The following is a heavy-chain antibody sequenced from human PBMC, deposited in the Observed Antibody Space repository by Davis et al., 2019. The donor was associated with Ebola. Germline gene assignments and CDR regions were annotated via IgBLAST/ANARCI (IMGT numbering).Heavy chain of an antibody. CDR2: IKQDASEI. CDR3: ATVRYDLGQAY. D-gene: IGHD1-14*01. CDR1: GCMFSSYL. J-gene: IGHJ4*02. V-gene: IGHV3-7*03. Sequence: LNISCAASGCMFSSYLMTWVRQAQGKGLEWVANIKQDASEINYVDSVRGRFTISRDNAKNSLYLQMSSLRVDDTAVYYCATVRYDLGQAYWGQGTLVTVSS.